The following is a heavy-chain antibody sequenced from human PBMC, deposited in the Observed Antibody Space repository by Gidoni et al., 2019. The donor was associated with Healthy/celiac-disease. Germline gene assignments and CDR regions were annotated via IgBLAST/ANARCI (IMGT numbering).Heavy chain of an antibody. Sequence: EVQLVESGGGLIQPGGSLRLSCSASGFTVSSNYLSWVRQAPGKGLEWVSVIYSGGSTYNADSVKGRFTISRDNSKNTLYLQMNSLRAEDTAVYYCARGDPGGNGYNYPGYYFDYWGQGTLVTVSS. CDR1: GFTVSSNY. D-gene: IGHD5-12*01. V-gene: IGHV3-53*01. CDR2: IYSGGST. CDR3: ARGDPGGNGYNYPGYYFDY. J-gene: IGHJ4*02.